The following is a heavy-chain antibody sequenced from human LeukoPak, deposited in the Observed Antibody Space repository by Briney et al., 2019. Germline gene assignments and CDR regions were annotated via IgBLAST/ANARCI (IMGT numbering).Heavy chain of an antibody. CDR3: ARAPGTGRTIPIVYMDV. Sequence: PSETLSPTCSVSGGSISGYYWTWIRQSPGRGLECIGYMYSIRSAYYNPSLKSRVNISVDTSKNQVSLRLTSVTAADTAIYYCARAPGTGRTIPIVYMDVWGKGTTVTVSS. CDR1: GGSISGYY. V-gene: IGHV4-59*12. J-gene: IGHJ6*03. D-gene: IGHD1-26*01. CDR2: MYSIRSA.